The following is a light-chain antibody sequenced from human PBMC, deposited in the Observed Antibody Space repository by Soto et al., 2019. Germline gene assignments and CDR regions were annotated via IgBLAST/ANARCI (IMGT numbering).Light chain of an antibody. CDR1: SSDVGAYKY. V-gene: IGLV2-8*01. Sequence: YALTQPPSASGSPGQSVTISCTGTSSDVGAYKYVSWYQQYPGKAPKLMIYEVTKRPSGVPDRFSGSKSGNTASLTVSGLQAEDEADYYCTSYVGNDIWVFGGGTKLTVL. J-gene: IGLJ3*02. CDR3: TSYVGNDIWV. CDR2: EVT.